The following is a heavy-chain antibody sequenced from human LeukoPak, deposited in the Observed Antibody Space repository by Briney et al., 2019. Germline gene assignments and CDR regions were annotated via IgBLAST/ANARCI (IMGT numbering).Heavy chain of an antibody. J-gene: IGHJ4*02. Sequence: SETLSLTCTVSGGSISSGSYYWSWIRQPAGKGLEWIGSIYYSGNTYYNPSLKSRVTISVDTSKNQFSLKLSSVTAADTAVYYCARGPINYFDYWGQGTLVTVSS. V-gene: IGHV4-39*07. CDR2: IYYSGNT. CDR1: GGSISSGSYY. CDR3: ARGPINYFDY.